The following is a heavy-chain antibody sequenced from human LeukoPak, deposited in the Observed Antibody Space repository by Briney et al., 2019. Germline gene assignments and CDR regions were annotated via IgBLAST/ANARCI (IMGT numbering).Heavy chain of an antibody. V-gene: IGHV1-2*02. CDR2: IDVKSGGT. Sequence: SVTVSCKASGYTFTGHYMHLVRQAPGQGLEWMGGIDVKSGGTKYVQRFHGRVSMTRDTSMNTGQMELSSLTSDDSDGYYCARWRGYSSGCSGPFDDWGQGTLVTVSS. J-gene: IGHJ4*02. CDR1: GYTFTGHY. CDR3: ARWRGYSSGCSGPFDD. D-gene: IGHD6-25*01.